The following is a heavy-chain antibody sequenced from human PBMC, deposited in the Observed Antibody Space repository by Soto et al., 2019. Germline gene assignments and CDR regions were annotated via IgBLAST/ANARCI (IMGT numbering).Heavy chain of an antibody. V-gene: IGHV1-8*01. Sequence: ASVKVSCKASGYTFTSYDINWVRQATGQGLEWMGWMNPNSGNTGYAQKFQGRVTMTRNTSISTAYMELRSLRSDDTAVYYCARDPAPYQLQQVENWFDPWGQGTLVTVSS. CDR3: ARDPAPYQLQQVENWFDP. CDR1: GYTFTSYD. J-gene: IGHJ5*02. D-gene: IGHD2-2*01. CDR2: MNPNSGNT.